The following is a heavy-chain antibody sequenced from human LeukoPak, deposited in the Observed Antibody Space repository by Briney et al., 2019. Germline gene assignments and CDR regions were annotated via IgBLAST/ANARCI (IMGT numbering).Heavy chain of an antibody. CDR2: IYYSGST. V-gene: IGHV4-59*12. CDR3: ARRSPRGRFPFDY. D-gene: IGHD3-3*01. J-gene: IGHJ4*02. CDR1: GGSISSYY. Sequence: SSETLSLTCTVSGGSISSYYWSWIRQPPGKGLEWIGYIYYSGSTNYNPSLKSRVTISVDTSKNQFSLKLSSVTAADTAVYYCARRSPRGRFPFDYWGQGTLVTVSS.